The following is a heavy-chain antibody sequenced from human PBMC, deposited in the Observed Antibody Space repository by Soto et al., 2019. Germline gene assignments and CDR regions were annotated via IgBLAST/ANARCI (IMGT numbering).Heavy chain of an antibody. V-gene: IGHV7-4-1*02. D-gene: IGHD1-1*01. CDR1: GYTFTSYA. Sequence: ASVKVSCKASGYTFTSYAMNWVRQAPGQGLEWMGWINTNTGNPTYAQGFTGRFVFSLDTSVSTAYLQISSLKAEDTAVYYCAKGGSTTGTTYYYYYYSMDVWGKGTTVTVSS. J-gene: IGHJ6*03. CDR3: AKGGSTTGTTYYYYYYSMDV. CDR2: INTNTGNP.